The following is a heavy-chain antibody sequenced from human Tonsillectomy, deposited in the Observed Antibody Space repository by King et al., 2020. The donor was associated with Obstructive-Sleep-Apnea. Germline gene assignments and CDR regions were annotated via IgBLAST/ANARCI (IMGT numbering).Heavy chain of an antibody. D-gene: IGHD3-16*01. J-gene: IGHJ6*02. CDR2: LSWSGADI. CDR1: GVTCDYYT. Sequence: VQLVESVGGLVQPGRSLRLSCADSGVTCDYYTMLWVRQDPGKGLEWVSGLSWSGADIGDAGSLKGRFTISRDNAKNYLYFQMNSLRAEDTALYYCAKDLRGTNYYYYGMDVWGQGTTVTVSS. V-gene: IGHV3-9*01. CDR3: AKDLRGTNYYYYGMDV.